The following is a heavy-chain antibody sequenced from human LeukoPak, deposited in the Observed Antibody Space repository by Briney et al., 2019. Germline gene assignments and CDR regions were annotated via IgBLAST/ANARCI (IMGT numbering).Heavy chain of an antibody. V-gene: IGHV3-11*01. J-gene: IGHJ4*02. Sequence: GGSLRLPCAASGFTFSDYYMSWIRQAPGKGLEWVSYISSGGSTIYYADSVKGRFTTSRDNARNSLYLQMNSLRAEDTAVYYCAGYCSGGSCNAAGYWGQGTLVTVSS. CDR2: ISSGGSTI. CDR3: AGYCSGGSCNAAGY. CDR1: GFTFSDYY. D-gene: IGHD2-15*01.